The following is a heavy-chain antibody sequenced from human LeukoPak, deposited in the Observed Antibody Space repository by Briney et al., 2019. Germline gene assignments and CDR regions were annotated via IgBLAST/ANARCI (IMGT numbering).Heavy chain of an antibody. CDR2: IHSSGST. V-gene: IGHV4-39*07. CDR3: GRDLEENGVTH. CDR1: GGPIRSSSYY. J-gene: IGHJ4*02. Sequence: SETLSLTCSVSGGPIRSSSYYWTWIRQPPGKGLEWIGNIHSSGSTDYNPSLKNRVTMSVDTSTNQFSLKVKSVTAADTAVYYCGRDLEENGVTHWGLGTLVVVSS. D-gene: IGHD4-17*01.